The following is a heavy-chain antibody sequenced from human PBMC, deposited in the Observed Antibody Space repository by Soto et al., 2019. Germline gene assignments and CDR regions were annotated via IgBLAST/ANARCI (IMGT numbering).Heavy chain of an antibody. CDR2: TSGSGGST. D-gene: IGHD3-9*01. Sequence: GGSLRLSCAASGFTFSNYAMSWVRQAPGKGLEWVSATSGSGGSTYYADSVKGRFTISRDNSKNTLYLQMNSLRAEDTAVYYCAKGEGAPWYYDILTGYCYFDYWGQGTLVTVSS. J-gene: IGHJ4*02. CDR3: AKGEGAPWYYDILTGYCYFDY. CDR1: GFTFSNYA. V-gene: IGHV3-23*01.